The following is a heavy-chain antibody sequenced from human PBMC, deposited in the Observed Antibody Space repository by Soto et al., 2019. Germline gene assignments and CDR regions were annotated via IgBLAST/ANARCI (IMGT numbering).Heavy chain of an antibody. Sequence: QLQLQESGSGLVKPSQTLSLTCAVSGGSISSGGYSWSWIRQPPGKGLVWIGYIYHSGSTYYNPSLKNRDNISVDRSKNQFSLKLSSVTAADTAVYYCASNDYGDLGWFDPWGQGTLVTVSS. CDR2: IYHSGST. CDR3: ASNDYGDLGWFDP. J-gene: IGHJ5*02. V-gene: IGHV4-30-2*01. CDR1: GGSISSGGYS. D-gene: IGHD4-17*01.